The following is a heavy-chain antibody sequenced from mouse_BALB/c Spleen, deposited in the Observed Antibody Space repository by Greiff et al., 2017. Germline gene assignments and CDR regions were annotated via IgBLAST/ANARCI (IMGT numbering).Heavy chain of an antibody. Sequence: EVMLVESGGGLVQPGGSLKLSCAASGFTFSSYTMSWVRQTPEKRLEWVAYISNGGGSTYYPDTVKGRFTISRDNAKNTLYLQMSSLKSEDTAMYYCARHGTMDYWGQGTSVTVSS. J-gene: IGHJ4*01. CDR1: GFTFSSYT. D-gene: IGHD4-1*01. CDR2: ISNGGGST. CDR3: ARHGTMDY. V-gene: IGHV5-12-2*01.